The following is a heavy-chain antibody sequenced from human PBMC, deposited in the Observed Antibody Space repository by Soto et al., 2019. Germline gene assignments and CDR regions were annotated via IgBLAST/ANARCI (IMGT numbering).Heavy chain of an antibody. Sequence: QVQLQESGPGLVKPSQTLSLTCTVSGGSISSGGYYWSWIRQHPGKGLEWIGYIYYSGNTYFSPSLKSRVTISVDTSKNQFCLKLSSVTAADTSVYYCARDRVIYGSGIDYWGLGTLFTDSS. CDR3: ARDRVIYGSGIDY. J-gene: IGHJ4*02. CDR2: IYYSGNT. CDR1: GGSISSGGYY. D-gene: IGHD3-10*01. V-gene: IGHV4-31*03.